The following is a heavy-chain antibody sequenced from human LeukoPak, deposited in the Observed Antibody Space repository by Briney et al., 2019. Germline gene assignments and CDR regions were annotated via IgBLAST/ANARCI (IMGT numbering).Heavy chain of an antibody. D-gene: IGHD2-15*01. J-gene: IGHJ5*02. Sequence: KPSETLSLTCTVSGGSISSYYWSWIRQPPGKGLEWIGYIYYSGSTNYNPSLKSRVTISVDTSKNQFSLKLSSVTAADTAVYYCAREGYCSGGSCYLYNWFDPWGQGTLVTVS. CDR1: GGSISSYY. V-gene: IGHV4-59*01. CDR2: IYYSGST. CDR3: AREGYCSGGSCYLYNWFDP.